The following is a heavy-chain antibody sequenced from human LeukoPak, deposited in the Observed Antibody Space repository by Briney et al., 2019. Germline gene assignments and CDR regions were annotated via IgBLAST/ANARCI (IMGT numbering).Heavy chain of an antibody. CDR2: ISGSGGST. D-gene: IGHD3-22*01. CDR3: AKDLYYYDSSGYYYPPFDY. Sequence: GGSLRLSCAASGFTFSSYAMSWVRQAPGKGLEWVSAISGSGGSTYYADSVKGRFTISRDNSKNTLYLQMNSLRAEDTAVYYCAKDLYYYDSSGYYYPPFDYWGQGTLVTVSS. CDR1: GFTFSSYA. J-gene: IGHJ4*02. V-gene: IGHV3-23*01.